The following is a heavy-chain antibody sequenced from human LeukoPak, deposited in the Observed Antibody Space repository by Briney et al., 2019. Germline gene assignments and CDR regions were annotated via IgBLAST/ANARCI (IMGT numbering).Heavy chain of an antibody. CDR3: ARSDSKSTVDH. Sequence: GSLRLSCAASGFTFSTYWMSWVRQAPGKGLEWVANIDLDGSQKYYVDSVKGRLTVSRDNAENSLYLQINSLRADDTAVYYCARSDSKSTVDHWGKGTLVTVFS. D-gene: IGHD2-21*01. CDR2: IDLDGSQK. J-gene: IGHJ4*02. V-gene: IGHV3-7*01. CDR1: GFTFSTYW.